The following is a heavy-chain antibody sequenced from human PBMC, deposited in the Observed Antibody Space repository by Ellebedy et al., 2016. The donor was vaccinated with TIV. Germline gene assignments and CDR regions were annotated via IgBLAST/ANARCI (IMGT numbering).Heavy chain of an antibody. J-gene: IGHJ3*02. CDR1: GFTFSSYA. Sequence: GGSLRLXXAASGFTFSSYAMSWVRQAPGKGLEWVSAISGSGGSTYYADSVKGRFTISRDNSKNTLYLQMNSLRAEDTAVYYCAKDMGEGRVTVTTVFGSFDIWGQGTMVTVSS. CDR2: ISGSGGST. D-gene: IGHD4-17*01. V-gene: IGHV3-23*01. CDR3: AKDMGEGRVTVTTVFGSFDI.